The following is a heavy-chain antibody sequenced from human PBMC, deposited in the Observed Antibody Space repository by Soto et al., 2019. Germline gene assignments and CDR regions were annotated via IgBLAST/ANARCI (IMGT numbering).Heavy chain of an antibody. J-gene: IGHJ6*03. CDR3: ARGSGLHYYYYMDV. D-gene: IGHD2-15*01. V-gene: IGHV1-8*01. CDR2: MNPNSGNT. Sequence: QVQLVQSGAEVKKPGASVKVSCKASGYTFTSYDINWVRQATGQGLEWMGWMNPNSGNTGYAQKFQGRVTMPRNTSISTAYMELSSLRSEDAAVYYCARGSGLHYYYYMDVWGKGTTVTVSS. CDR1: GYTFTSYD.